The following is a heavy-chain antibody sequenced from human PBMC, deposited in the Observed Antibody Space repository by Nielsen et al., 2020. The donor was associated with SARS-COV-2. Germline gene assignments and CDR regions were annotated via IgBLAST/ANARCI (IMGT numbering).Heavy chain of an antibody. CDR2: IFRSGTT. V-gene: IGHV4-4*02. D-gene: IGHD1-14*01. CDR3: ARGIRPRHVFDI. J-gene: IGHJ3*02. Sequence: GSLRLSCAVSGGSLSSPNWWSWVRQSPDKGLEWIGEIFRSGTTAYNPSLKSRVTISVDTSKNQFSLELTSLTAADTAVYYCARGIRPRHVFDIWGQGTMVTVSS. CDR1: GGSLSSPNW.